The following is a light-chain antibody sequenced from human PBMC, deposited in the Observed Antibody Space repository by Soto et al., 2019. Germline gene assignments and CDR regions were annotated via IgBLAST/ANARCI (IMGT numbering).Light chain of an antibody. J-gene: IGKJ5*01. CDR1: QSISTW. V-gene: IGKV1-5*01. CDR2: DAS. Sequence: DIQMTQSPSTLPASVGDRGTITCRASQSISTWLAWYQQKPGKAPKLLIYDASSLESGAPSRFSGSGSGTEFTLTISSLQPDDFATYYCQQYNSPITFGQGTRLEIK. CDR3: QQYNSPIT.